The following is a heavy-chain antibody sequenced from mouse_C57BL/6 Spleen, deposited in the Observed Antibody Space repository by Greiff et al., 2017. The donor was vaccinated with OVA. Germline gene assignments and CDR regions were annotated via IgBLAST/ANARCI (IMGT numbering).Heavy chain of an antibody. CDR3: ARRGDYYGSSSYAMDY. CDR2: IYWDDAK. D-gene: IGHD1-1*01. V-gene: IGHV8-12*01. J-gene: IGHJ4*01. CDR1: GFSLSTSGMG. Sequence: QVTLKESGPGILQSSQTLSLTCSFSGFSLSTSGMGVSWIRQPSGKGLEWLAHIYWDDAKRYNPSLKSRLTISKDTSRNQVFLKITSVDTADTATYYCARRGDYYGSSSYAMDYWGQGTSVTVSS.